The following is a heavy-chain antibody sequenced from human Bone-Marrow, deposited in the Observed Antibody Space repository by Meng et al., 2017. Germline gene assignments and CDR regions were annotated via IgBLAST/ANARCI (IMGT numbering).Heavy chain of an antibody. CDR3: ASWIYSCGGQ. CDR1: GGYIRSMDW. V-gene: IGHV4/OR15-8*02. J-gene: IGHJ4*02. CDR2: IYHGGDT. Sequence: QREEGGPGLGKLSATSSLTGVVSGGYIRSMDWWARVRQPLGKGLEGIGSIYHGGDTNYNRSLKSRVNIAIDKSKKQFCLIMSAVTAADTAVYYRASWIYSCGGQWGQGALVTVSS. D-gene: IGHD5-18*01.